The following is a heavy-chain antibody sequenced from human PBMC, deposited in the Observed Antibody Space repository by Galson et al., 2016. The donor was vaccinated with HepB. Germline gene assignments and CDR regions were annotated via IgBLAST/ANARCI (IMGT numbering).Heavy chain of an antibody. CDR1: GFTFTNYG. D-gene: IGHD5-18*01. CDR2: IWYDGSNE. V-gene: IGHV3-33*03. CDR3: AKDRGGIQLWGLHGMDV. J-gene: IGHJ6*02. Sequence: SLRLSCAASGFTFTNYGMHWVRQPPGRGLQWVAAIWYDGSNEFYADSVQGRFSISRDKSKNTLYLEMNSLRAEDTAVYFCAKDRGGIQLWGLHGMDVWGQGTTVTVSS.